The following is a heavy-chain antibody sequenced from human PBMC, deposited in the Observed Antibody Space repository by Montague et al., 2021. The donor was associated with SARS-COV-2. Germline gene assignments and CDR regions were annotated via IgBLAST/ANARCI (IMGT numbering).Heavy chain of an antibody. D-gene: IGHD1-14*01. Sequence: CAISGDSVSSNIAAWNWIRQSPSRGLEWLGRTYYRSKWYNDYAVSVRSRITISPDTSKNQSSLQLNSVTPEDTAVYYCTQERGPGRTTWHYFDYWGQGTLVNVS. J-gene: IGHJ4*02. CDR2: TYYRSKWYN. CDR3: TQERGPGRTTWHYFDY. V-gene: IGHV6-1*01. CDR1: GDSVSSNIAA.